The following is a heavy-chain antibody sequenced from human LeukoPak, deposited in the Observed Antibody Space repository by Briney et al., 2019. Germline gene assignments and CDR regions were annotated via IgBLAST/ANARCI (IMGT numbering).Heavy chain of an antibody. CDR1: GFTFSNDV. J-gene: IGHJ4*02. V-gene: IGHV3-23*01. CDR2: ITSGGST. Sequence: PGGSLRLSCAASGFTFSNDVMRWVRQAPEKGLEWVSSITSGGSTYYADSVKGRFTISRDNSENTLYLQMNSLRAEDTAVYYCARPVTAIDRFYFFDSWGQGTLVTVSS. D-gene: IGHD2-21*02. CDR3: ARPVTAIDRFYFFDS.